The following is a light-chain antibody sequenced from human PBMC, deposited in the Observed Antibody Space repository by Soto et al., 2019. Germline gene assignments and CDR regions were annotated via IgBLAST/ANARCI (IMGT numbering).Light chain of an antibody. Sequence: EIVLTQSPGTLSLSPGERATLSCRASQSVSRSYLAWYQQKPGQAPRLLIYGASSRATGIPDRFSGSGSRTDFTLTISRLEPEDFAVYYCHQYGSSPYTFGQGTKLEIK. CDR1: QSVSRSY. J-gene: IGKJ2*01. V-gene: IGKV3-20*01. CDR2: GAS. CDR3: HQYGSSPYT.